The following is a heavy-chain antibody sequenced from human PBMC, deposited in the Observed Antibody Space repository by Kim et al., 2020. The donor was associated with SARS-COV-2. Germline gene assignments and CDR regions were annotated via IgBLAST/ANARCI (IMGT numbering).Heavy chain of an antibody. Sequence: GGSLRLSCAASGFTFSDYYMSWIRQAPGKGLEWVSYISSSSSYTNYADSVKGRFTISRDNAKNSLYLQMNSLRAEDTAVYYCARDSPTYQLLAYYYYYGMDVWGQGTTVTVSS. CDR3: ARDSPTYQLLAYYYYYGMDV. D-gene: IGHD2-2*01. J-gene: IGHJ6*02. CDR2: ISSSSSYT. V-gene: IGHV3-11*06. CDR1: GFTFSDYY.